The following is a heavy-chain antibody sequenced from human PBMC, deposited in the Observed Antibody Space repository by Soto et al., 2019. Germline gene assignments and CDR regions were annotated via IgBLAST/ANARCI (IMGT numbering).Heavy chain of an antibody. Sequence: QVQLVQSGAEVKKPGSSVKVSCKASGGTFSSYAISWGRQAPGQGLEWMGGIIPIFGTANYAQKFQGRVTITADESTSTAYMELSSLRSEDTAVYYCARDGGYYGGNSGDFDYWGQGTLVTVSS. D-gene: IGHD4-17*01. J-gene: IGHJ4*02. CDR2: IIPIFGTA. CDR3: ARDGGYYGGNSGDFDY. V-gene: IGHV1-69*01. CDR1: GGTFSSYA.